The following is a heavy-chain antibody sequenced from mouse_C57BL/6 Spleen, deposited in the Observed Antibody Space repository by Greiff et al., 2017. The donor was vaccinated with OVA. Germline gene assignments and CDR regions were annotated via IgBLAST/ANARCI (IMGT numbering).Heavy chain of an antibody. J-gene: IGHJ3*01. Sequence: VQLQQSGAELAKPGASVKLSCKASGYTFTSYWMHWVKQRPGQGLEWIGYINPSSGYTKYTQKFKDKATLTANNSSSTAYMQLSSLTYEDSAVYYCARPPYDYGGFAYWGQGTLVTVSA. CDR2: INPSSGYT. D-gene: IGHD2-4*01. CDR3: ARPPYDYGGFAY. CDR1: GYTFTSYW. V-gene: IGHV1-7*01.